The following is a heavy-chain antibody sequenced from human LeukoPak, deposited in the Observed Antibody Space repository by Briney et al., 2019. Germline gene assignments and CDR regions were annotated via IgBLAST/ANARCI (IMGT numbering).Heavy chain of an antibody. D-gene: IGHD6-19*01. V-gene: IGHV3-53*01. CDR1: GFTFSNFA. CDR3: AREIAVAGTIN. CDR2: IYSGGST. Sequence: GGSLRLSCATSGFTFSNFAMNWVRQAPGKGLEWVSVIYSGGSTYYADSVKGRFTISRDNPKNTLYLQMNSLRAEDTAVYYCAREIAVAGTINWGQGTLVTVSS. J-gene: IGHJ4*02.